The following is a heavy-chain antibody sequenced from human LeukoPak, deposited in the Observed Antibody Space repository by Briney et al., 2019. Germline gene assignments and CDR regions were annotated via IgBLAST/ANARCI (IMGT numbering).Heavy chain of an antibody. CDR2: INHSGST. CDR1: GGSFSGYY. CDR3: ARGNEESSIAARPLDY. Sequence: SETLSLTCAVYGGSFSGYYWSWIRQPPGKGLEWIGEINHSGSTNYNPSLKSRVTISVDTSKNQFSLKLSSVTAADTAVYYCARGNEESSIAARPLDYWGQGTLVTVSS. J-gene: IGHJ4*02. D-gene: IGHD6-6*01. V-gene: IGHV4-34*01.